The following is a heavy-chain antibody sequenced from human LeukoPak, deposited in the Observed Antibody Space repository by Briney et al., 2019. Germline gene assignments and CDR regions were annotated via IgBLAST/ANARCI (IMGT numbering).Heavy chain of an antibody. CDR1: GGTFSSYA. V-gene: IGHV1-69*04. J-gene: IGHJ5*02. D-gene: IGHD3-3*01. CDR3: ARDIGGPSPFGVVSNWFDP. Sequence: ASVKVSCKASGGTFSSYAISWVRQAPGQGLEWMGRIIPILGIANYAQKFQGRVTITADKSTSTAYMELSSLRSEDTAVYYCARDIGGPSPFGVVSNWFDPWGQGTLVTVSS. CDR2: IIPILGIA.